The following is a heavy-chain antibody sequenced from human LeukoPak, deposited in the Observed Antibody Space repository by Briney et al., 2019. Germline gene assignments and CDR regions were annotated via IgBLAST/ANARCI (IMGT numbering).Heavy chain of an antibody. J-gene: IGHJ3*02. CDR2: ISSSGSDT. V-gene: IGHV3-48*03. CDR1: GFSFSTYK. D-gene: IGHD3-22*01. Sequence: PGGSLRLSCAASGFSFSTYKMNWVRQAPGKGLEWISYISSSGSDTFYADSVKGRFTVSRDNGKNSLYLQMNSLRADDTAVYYCARGRSGYGPFDAFDIWGQGTWVTVSS. CDR3: ARGRSGYGPFDAFDI.